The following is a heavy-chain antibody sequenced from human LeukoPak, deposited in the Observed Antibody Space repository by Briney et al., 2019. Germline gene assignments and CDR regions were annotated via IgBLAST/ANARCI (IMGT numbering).Heavy chain of an antibody. Sequence: GGSLRLSCAASGFTFSSYGMHWVRQAPGKGLEWVAVISYDGGNKYYADSVKGRFTISRDNSKNTLYLQMNSLRAEDTAVYYCAKEPVADYWGQGTLVTVSS. CDR3: AKEPVADY. V-gene: IGHV3-30*18. D-gene: IGHD2-2*01. CDR2: ISYDGGNK. J-gene: IGHJ4*02. CDR1: GFTFSSYG.